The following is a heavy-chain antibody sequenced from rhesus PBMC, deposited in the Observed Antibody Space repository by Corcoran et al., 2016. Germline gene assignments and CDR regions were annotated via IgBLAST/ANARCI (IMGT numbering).Heavy chain of an antibody. CDR1: GCSLRSSHW. D-gene: IGHD6-13*01. J-gene: IGHJ4*01. Sequence: QVQLQESGPGLVTPSETLSLTFAVSGCSLRSSHWWSWLRQPPGKWLEWIGYIMGSSGSTYYNPSHTSRVTISTDTSKNHVSLKRSSVTAADTAVYYCARDKGIANFDYWGQGVLVTVSS. CDR3: ARDKGIANFDY. CDR2: IMGSSGST. V-gene: IGHV4-65*01.